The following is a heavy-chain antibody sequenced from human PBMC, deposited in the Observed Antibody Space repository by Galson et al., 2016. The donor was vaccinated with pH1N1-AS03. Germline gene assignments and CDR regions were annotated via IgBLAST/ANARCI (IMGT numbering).Heavy chain of an antibody. J-gene: IGHJ4*02. D-gene: IGHD2-2*01. CDR3: ARDGLVTGAVQGKFCDY. V-gene: IGHV3-7*01. CDR2: IKQDGSVK. Sequence: SLRLSCAVSGFTFTAYWMTWVRQAPGKGLEWVANIKQDGSVKYYVDSVKGRFTISRDNAKNSLYLHMNSLKAEDTAVYYCARDGLVTGAVQGKFCDYWGQGTLVTVSS. CDR1: GFTFTAYW.